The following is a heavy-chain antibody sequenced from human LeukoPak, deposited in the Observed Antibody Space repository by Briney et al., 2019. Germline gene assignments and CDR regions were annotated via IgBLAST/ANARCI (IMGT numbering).Heavy chain of an antibody. Sequence: GGSLRLSCAASGFTFSRYTMNGVRQAPGKGLEWVSSITSSSNYIYYADSVKGRFTISRDNAKNSLYLQMNSLSAEDTAVYYCARDAITMVRGVHYWGQGTLVTVSS. CDR1: GFTFSRYT. J-gene: IGHJ4*02. D-gene: IGHD3-10*01. V-gene: IGHV3-21*01. CDR3: ARDAITMVRGVHY. CDR2: ITSSSNYI.